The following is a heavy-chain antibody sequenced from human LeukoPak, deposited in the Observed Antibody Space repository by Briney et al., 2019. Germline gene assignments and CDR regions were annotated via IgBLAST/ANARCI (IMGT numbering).Heavy chain of an antibody. CDR2: ISYDGYDK. Sequence: GRSLRLSCAASGFTFNDYALYWVRQAPGKGLEWVTLISYDGYDKSYADSVRGRFTISRDNSRNTLHLQMDSLRSEDTAVYYCAKDRVNDYGDYWLDDYWGQGTLVTVSS. CDR3: AKDRVNDYGDYWLDDY. V-gene: IGHV3-30-3*01. J-gene: IGHJ4*02. D-gene: IGHD4-17*01. CDR1: GFTFNDYA.